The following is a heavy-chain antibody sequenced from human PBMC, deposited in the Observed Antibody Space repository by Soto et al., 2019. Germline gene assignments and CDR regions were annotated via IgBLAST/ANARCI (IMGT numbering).Heavy chain of an antibody. CDR3: ARGLCSSTSCSLFNWFDP. D-gene: IGHD2-2*01. V-gene: IGHV4-34*01. J-gene: IGHJ5*02. CDR2: INHSGST. CDR1: GGSFSGYY. Sequence: SETLSLTCAVYGGSFSGYYWSWIRQPPGKGLEWIGEINHSGSTNYNPSLKSRVTISVDTSKNQFSLKLSSVTAADTAVYYCARGLCSSTSCSLFNWFDPWGQGTLVTVSS.